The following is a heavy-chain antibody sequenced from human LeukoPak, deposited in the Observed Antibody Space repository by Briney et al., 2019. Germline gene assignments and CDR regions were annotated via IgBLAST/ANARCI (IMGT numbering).Heavy chain of an antibody. CDR1: GYTFTSCD. CDR2: MNPNSGNT. CDR3: AREKDTTNWFDP. Sequence: GASVKVSCKASGYTFTSCDINWVRQATGQGLEWMGWMNPNSGNTGYAQKFQGRVTMTRNTSISTAYMELSSLRPEDTAVYYCAREKDTTNWFDPWGQGTLVTVSS. V-gene: IGHV1-8*01. J-gene: IGHJ5*02. D-gene: IGHD1-26*01.